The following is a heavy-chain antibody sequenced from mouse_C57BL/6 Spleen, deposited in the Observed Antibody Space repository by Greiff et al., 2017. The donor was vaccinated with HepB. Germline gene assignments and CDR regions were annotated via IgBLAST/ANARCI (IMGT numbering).Heavy chain of an antibody. Sequence: QVQLKESGAELARPGASVKLSCKASGYTFTSYGISWVKQRTGQGLEWIGEIYPRSGNTYYNEKFKGKATLTADKSSSTAYMELRSLTSEDSAVYFCAREGNYDYDEYYYAMDYWGQGTSVTVSS. CDR2: IYPRSGNT. CDR1: GYTFTSYG. CDR3: AREGNYDYDEYYYAMDY. J-gene: IGHJ4*01. D-gene: IGHD2-4*01. V-gene: IGHV1-81*01.